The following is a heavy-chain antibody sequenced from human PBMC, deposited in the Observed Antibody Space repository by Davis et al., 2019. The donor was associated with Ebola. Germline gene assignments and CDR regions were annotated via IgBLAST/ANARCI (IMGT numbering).Heavy chain of an antibody. CDR3: ARLTGACYCH. Sequence: SVKVSCKTSGGNFKNSAMSWVRQAPEQGLEWMGGIIPLLRTTNYAQKFQGRVTITADESASTTYIELSTLTAEDTAVYYCARLTGACYCHWGQGTLVIVSS. J-gene: IGHJ4*02. CDR2: IIPLLRTT. D-gene: IGHD2-21*02. CDR1: GGNFKNSA. V-gene: IGHV1-69*13.